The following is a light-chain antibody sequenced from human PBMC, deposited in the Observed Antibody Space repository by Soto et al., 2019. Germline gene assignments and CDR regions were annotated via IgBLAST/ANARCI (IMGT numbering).Light chain of an antibody. CDR1: QGISTW. CDR3: HQANSLRP. V-gene: IGKV1-12*01. CDR2: TAS. Sequence: DIPMTQSPSSVSASVGDRVTITCRASQGISTWLAWYQLKPGKAPKLLIHTASTLQSGVPSRFSGSGSVTDFTLTSSSLQPEDFATYYCHQANSLRPFGGGTKVEIK. J-gene: IGKJ4*01.